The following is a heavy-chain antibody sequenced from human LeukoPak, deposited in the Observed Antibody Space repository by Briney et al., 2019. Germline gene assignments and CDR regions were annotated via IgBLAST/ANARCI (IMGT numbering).Heavy chain of an antibody. D-gene: IGHD3-3*01. J-gene: IGHJ1*01. V-gene: IGHV3-23*01. CDR2: ISGSGGST. CDR3: AKDPPWSGYYFEYFQH. Sequence: GGSLRLSCAASGFTFSSYAMSWVRQAPGKGLEWVSAISGSGGSTYYADSVKGRFTISRDNSKNTLYLQMNSLRAEDTAVYYCAKDPPWSGYYFEYFQHRGQGTLVTVSS. CDR1: GFTFSSYA.